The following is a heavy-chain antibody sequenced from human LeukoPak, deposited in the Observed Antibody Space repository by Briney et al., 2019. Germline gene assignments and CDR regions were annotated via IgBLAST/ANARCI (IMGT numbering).Heavy chain of an antibody. CDR3: AKPLVVVPAALFDY. CDR1: GFTFSSYA. V-gene: IGHV3-23*01. CDR2: ISGSGGST. D-gene: IGHD2-2*01. Sequence: GGSLRLSCAASGFTFSSYAMSWVRQAPGKGLEWVPAISGSGGSTYYADSVKGRFTISRDNSKNTLYLQMNSLRAEDTAVYYCAKPLVVVPAALFDYWGQGTLVTVSS. J-gene: IGHJ4*02.